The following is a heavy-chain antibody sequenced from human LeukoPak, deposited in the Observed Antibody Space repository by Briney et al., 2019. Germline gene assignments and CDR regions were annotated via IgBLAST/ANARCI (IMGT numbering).Heavy chain of an antibody. Sequence: GGSLRLSCAASGFTFEDYGVHWVRQAPGKGLEWVAVISYEGTNKYYADSVKGRFTISRDNSKNTLYLQMNSLRVEDTAVYYCSKGPRSPPLFYYMDVWGNGTTVIVSS. CDR2: ISYEGTNK. CDR3: SKGPRSPPLFYYMDV. CDR1: GFTFEDYG. J-gene: IGHJ6*03. D-gene: IGHD6-13*01. V-gene: IGHV3-30*18.